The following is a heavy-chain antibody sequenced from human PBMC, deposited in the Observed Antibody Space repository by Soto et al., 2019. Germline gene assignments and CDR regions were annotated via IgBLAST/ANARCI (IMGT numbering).Heavy chain of an antibody. D-gene: IGHD5-12*01. CDR3: ARVCPCEYSGYDFDY. Sequence: SETLSLTCAGYGGSFSGYYWSWIRQPPGKGLEWIGEINHSGSTNYNPSLKSRVTISVDTSKNQFSLKLSSVTAADTAVYYCARVCPCEYSGYDFDYWGQGTLVTVSS. CDR1: GGSFSGYY. J-gene: IGHJ4*02. CDR2: INHSGST. V-gene: IGHV4-34*01.